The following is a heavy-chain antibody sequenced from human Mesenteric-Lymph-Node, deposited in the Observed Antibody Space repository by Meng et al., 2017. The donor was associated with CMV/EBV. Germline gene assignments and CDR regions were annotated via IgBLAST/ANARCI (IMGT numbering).Heavy chain of an antibody. CDR1: GFDFVKSA. D-gene: IGHD3-3*01. J-gene: IGHJ4*02. CDR2: IVVMSAST. Sequence: SVKVSCKASGFDFVKSAVQWVRQARGQRLEWIGQIVVMSASTKYAQEFQEKVTINRDLSTRTVYMELSSLRAEDTAVYYCAKGRPHITIFGVVITELGGGHYHDYWGQGTLVTVSS. CDR3: AKGRPHITIFGVVITELGGGHYHDY. V-gene: IGHV1-58*01.